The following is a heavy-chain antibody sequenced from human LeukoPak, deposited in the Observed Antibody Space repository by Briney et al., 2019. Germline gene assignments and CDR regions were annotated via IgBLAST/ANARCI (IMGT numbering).Heavy chain of an antibody. V-gene: IGHV3-66*02. CDR2: IYSGGST. CDR1: GFTVSSNY. D-gene: IGHD6-13*01. J-gene: IGHJ4*02. CDR3: VREVAAAGTAFDY. Sequence: PGGSLRLSCAASGFTVSSNYMSWVRQAPGKGLEWVSVIYSGGSTYYADSVKGRFTISRDNSKNTLYLQMNSLRAEDTAVYYCVREVAAAGTAFDYWGQGTLVTVSS.